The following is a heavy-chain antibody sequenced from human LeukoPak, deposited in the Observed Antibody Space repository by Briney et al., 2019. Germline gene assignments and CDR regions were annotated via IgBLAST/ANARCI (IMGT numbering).Heavy chain of an antibody. CDR3: ARVAVAGSPFDY. V-gene: IGHV4-4*02. CDR1: GGSISSSNW. D-gene: IGHD6-19*01. CDR2: IYHSGST. Sequence: SGTLSLTCAVSGGSISSSNWWSWVRQPPGKGVEWIGEIYHSGSTNYNPSLKSRVTISVDNCKNQFSLKLSSVTAADTAVYYCARVAVAGSPFDYWGQGTLVTVSS. J-gene: IGHJ4*02.